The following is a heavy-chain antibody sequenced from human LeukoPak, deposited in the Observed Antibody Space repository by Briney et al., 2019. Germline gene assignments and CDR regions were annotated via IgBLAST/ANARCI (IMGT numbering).Heavy chain of an antibody. CDR3: ARDEPAPNYGILTGYYRNYYYGMDV. J-gene: IGHJ6*04. Sequence: ASVKVSCKASGGTFSSYAISWVRQAPGQGLEWMGGIIPIFGTANYAQKFQGRVTITADESTSTAYMELSSLRSEDTAVYYCARDEPAPNYGILTGYYRNYYYGMDVWGKGTTVTVSS. CDR2: IIPIFGTA. CDR1: GGTFSSYA. D-gene: IGHD3-9*01. V-gene: IGHV1-69*13.